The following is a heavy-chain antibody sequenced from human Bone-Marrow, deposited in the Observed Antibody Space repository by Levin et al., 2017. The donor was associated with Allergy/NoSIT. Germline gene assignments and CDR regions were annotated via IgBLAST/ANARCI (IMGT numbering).Heavy chain of an antibody. CDR3: ARDLGDYYGSGSHLAFDS. J-gene: IGHJ4*02. D-gene: IGHD3-10*01. V-gene: IGHV1-69*13. CDR2: IIPMFDSP. Sequence: SVKVSCRTSGGTFSSYALNWVRQAPGQGLEWVGGIIPMFDSPVYAQKLQGRVTITADELTSTVYMDLRNLRSDDTAVYYCARDLGDYYGSGSHLAFDSWGQGTLVTVSS. CDR1: GGTFSSYA.